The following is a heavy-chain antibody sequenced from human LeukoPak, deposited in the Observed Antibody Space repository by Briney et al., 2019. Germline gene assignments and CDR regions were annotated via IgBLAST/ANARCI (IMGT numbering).Heavy chain of an antibody. Sequence: SETLSLTCTVSGGSISSSSYYWGWIRQPPGKGLEWIGSIYYSGSTYYNPSLKSRVTISVDTSKNQFSLKLSSVTAADTAVYYCARLPYCSSTSCYFRHDAFDIWGQGTMVTVSS. CDR3: ARLPYCSSTSCYFRHDAFDI. V-gene: IGHV4-39*01. CDR1: GGSISSSSYY. J-gene: IGHJ3*02. D-gene: IGHD2-2*01. CDR2: IYYSGST.